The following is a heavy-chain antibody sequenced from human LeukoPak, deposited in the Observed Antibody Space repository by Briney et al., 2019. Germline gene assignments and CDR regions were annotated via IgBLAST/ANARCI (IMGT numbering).Heavy chain of an antibody. Sequence: GASVKVSCKASGYTFTSYGISWVRQAPGQGLEWMGWISAYNGNTNYAQKLQGRVTMTTDTSTSTAYMELRSLRSDDTAVYYCARGPYDILTGYYETFDYWGQGTLVTVSS. V-gene: IGHV1-18*01. CDR3: ARGPYDILTGYYETFDY. CDR2: ISAYNGNT. CDR1: GYTFTSYG. D-gene: IGHD3-9*01. J-gene: IGHJ4*02.